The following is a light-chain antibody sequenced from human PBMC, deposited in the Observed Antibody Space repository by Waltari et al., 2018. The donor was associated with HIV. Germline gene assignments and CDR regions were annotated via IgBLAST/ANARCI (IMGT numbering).Light chain of an antibody. CDR2: DAS. J-gene: IGKJ1*01. CDR1: QSISIN. Sequence: EIVLTQSPATLSLSPGERATLSCRASQSISINLAWYQQKPGQAPRLLIHDASTRATGIPARFRGTGSGTEFTLTISGLQSEDLAVYYCQQYKNWPPLTFGQGTKVEIK. V-gene: IGKV3-15*01. CDR3: QQYKNWPPLT.